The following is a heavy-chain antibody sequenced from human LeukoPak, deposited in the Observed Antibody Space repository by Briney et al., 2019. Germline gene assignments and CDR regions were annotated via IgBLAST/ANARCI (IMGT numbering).Heavy chain of an antibody. V-gene: IGHV4-59*01. J-gene: IGHJ5*02. CDR3: ARDLLNWFDP. CDR2: IYYSGIT. CDR1: GASISSYY. Sequence: PSETLSLTCTVCGASISSYYWSWIRQPPGKGLEWIGYIYYSGITNYDPSLKSRVTISVDTSRNQFSLKLSSVTAADTAVYYCARDLLNWFDPWGQGTLVTVSS.